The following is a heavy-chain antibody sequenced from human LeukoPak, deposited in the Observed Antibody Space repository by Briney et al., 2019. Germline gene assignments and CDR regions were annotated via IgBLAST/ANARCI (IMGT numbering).Heavy chain of an antibody. CDR3: ARDFYPVATTGNDY. Sequence: ETLSLTCTVSGASVSSGGYYWNWVRQAPGKGLEWVSSISSSSSYIYYADSVKGRFTISRDNAKNSLYLQMNSLRAEDTAVYYCARDFYPVATTGNDYWGQGTLVTVSS. CDR1: GASVSSGGYY. CDR2: ISSSSSYI. V-gene: IGHV3-21*01. J-gene: IGHJ4*02. D-gene: IGHD5-12*01.